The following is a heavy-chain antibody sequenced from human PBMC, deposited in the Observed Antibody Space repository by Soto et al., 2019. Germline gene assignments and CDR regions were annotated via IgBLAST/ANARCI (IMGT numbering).Heavy chain of an antibody. CDR2: ISGSGGST. CDR3: AKDGKHSNGWWAAFDI. D-gene: IGHD6-19*01. CDR1: GFIFSDYA. J-gene: IGHJ3*02. Sequence: EVQVLESGGGLVQPGGSLRLSCAASGFIFSDYAMNWVRQAPEKGLEWVSTISGSGGSTYYADSVRGRFTISRDNSKNTLYLQMNSLRAEDTAVYNCAKDGKHSNGWWAAFDIWGQGTVVTVS. V-gene: IGHV3-23*01.